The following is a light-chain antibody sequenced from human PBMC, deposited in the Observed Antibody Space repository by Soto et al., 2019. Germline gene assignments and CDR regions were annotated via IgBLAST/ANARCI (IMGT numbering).Light chain of an antibody. Sequence: QSALTQPASVSGSPGQSITISCTGTSSDVGGSKLVSWYHHHPGKAPKLIIYEDTKRPSGVSTRFSGSKSGNTASLTISGLQAEDEADYYCSSYTSSSTYVFGTGTKLTVL. V-gene: IGLV2-14*02. CDR2: EDT. CDR1: SSDVGGSKL. CDR3: SSYTSSSTYV. J-gene: IGLJ1*01.